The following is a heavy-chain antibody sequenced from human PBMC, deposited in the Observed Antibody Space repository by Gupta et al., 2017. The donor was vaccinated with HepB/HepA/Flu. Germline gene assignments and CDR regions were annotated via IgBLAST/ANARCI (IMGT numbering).Heavy chain of an antibody. D-gene: IGHD1-26*01. J-gene: IGHJ4*02. CDR1: GGSISSYY. CDR2: IYYSGST. Sequence: QVQLQESGPGLVKPSETLSLTCTVSGGSISSYYWSWIRQPPGKGLEWIGYIYYSGSTNYNPSLKSRVTISVDTSKNQFSLKLSSVTAADTAVYYCARGGLVGATNPLFDYWGQGTLVTVSS. V-gene: IGHV4-59*01. CDR3: ARGGLVGATNPLFDY.